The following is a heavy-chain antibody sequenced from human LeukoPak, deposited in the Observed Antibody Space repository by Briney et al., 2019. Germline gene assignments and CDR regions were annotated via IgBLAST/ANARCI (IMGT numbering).Heavy chain of an antibody. J-gene: IGHJ6*02. D-gene: IGHD4-17*01. CDR1: GYTFTSYY. CDR2: INPSGGST. Sequence: ASVRVSCKASGYTFTSYYMHWVRQAPGQGLEWMGIINPSGGSTSYAQKFQGRVTMTRDTSTSTVYMELSSLRSEDTAVYYCARDRSLDDGDSESTPYYYYGMDVWGQGTTVTVSS. V-gene: IGHV1-46*01. CDR3: ARDRSLDDGDSESTPYYYYGMDV.